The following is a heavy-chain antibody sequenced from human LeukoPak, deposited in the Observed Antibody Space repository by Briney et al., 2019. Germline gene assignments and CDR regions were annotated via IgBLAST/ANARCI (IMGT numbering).Heavy chain of an antibody. Sequence: SSETLSLTCTVSGGSISSSSYYWGWLRQPPGKGLEWIGSIYYSGSTYYNPSLKSRVTISVDKSKNQFSLNLSSVTAADTAVYYCARDRRYYGSSAYIRGFDYWGQGTVVTVSS. V-gene: IGHV4-39*07. CDR3: ARDRRYYGSSAYIRGFDY. CDR1: GGSISSSSYY. D-gene: IGHD3-22*01. J-gene: IGHJ4*02. CDR2: IYYSGST.